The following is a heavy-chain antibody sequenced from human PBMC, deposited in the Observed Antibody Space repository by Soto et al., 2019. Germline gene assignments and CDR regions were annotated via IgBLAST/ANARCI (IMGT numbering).Heavy chain of an antibody. D-gene: IGHD6-13*01. CDR2: IYYSGST. CDR1: GGSISSGGYY. Sequence: QVQLQESGPGLVKPSQTLSLTCTVSGGSISSGGYYWSWIRQHPGKGLEWIGYIYYSGSTYYNPSLQSRVTISVDTSKNQFSLKLSSVTAADTAVYYCAREVTYSSSWYAFDIWGQGTMVTVSS. V-gene: IGHV4-31*03. CDR3: AREVTYSSSWYAFDI. J-gene: IGHJ3*02.